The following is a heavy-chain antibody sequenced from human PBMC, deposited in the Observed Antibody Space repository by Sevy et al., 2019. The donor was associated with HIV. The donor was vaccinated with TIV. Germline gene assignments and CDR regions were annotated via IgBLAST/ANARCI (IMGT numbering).Heavy chain of an antibody. CDR2: ISRSGGST. Sequence: GGSLRLSCAASGFIFNSYAMSWVRQAPGKGLEWVSGISRSGGSTYYADSVKGRFIISRDNFKKTQYLEMNSLRAEDTAVYYCRGVGLTTDFDYWGQGPLVTVSS. J-gene: IGHJ4*02. D-gene: IGHD1-26*01. CDR3: RGVGLTTDFDY. CDR1: GFIFNSYA. V-gene: IGHV3-23*01.